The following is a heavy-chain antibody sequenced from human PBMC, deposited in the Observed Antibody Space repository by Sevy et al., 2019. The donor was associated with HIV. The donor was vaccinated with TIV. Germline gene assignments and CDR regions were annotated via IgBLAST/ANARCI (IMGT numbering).Heavy chain of an antibody. D-gene: IGHD1-7*01. V-gene: IGHV4-38-2*01. CDR2: IYHSGST. CDR3: ARHNGNYEWFDP. J-gene: IGHJ5*02. Sequence: SETLSLTCAVSGYSISGGYYWGWIRQPPGKGLEWIGSIYHSGSTYYNPSLKSRVTIAVDTNNNHFSLKLSSVTATDGAVDYCARHNGNYEWFDPWGQGTLVTVSS. CDR1: GYSISGGYY.